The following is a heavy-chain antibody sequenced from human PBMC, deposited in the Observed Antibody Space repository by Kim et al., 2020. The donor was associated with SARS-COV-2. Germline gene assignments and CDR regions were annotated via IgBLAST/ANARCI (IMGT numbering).Heavy chain of an antibody. D-gene: IGHD1-26*01. J-gene: IGHJ3*02. CDR2: ISSSSSYI. V-gene: IGHV3-21*01. CDR1: GFTFSSYS. CDR3: AREVPPKVGAYADAFDI. Sequence: GGSLRLSCAASGFTFSSYSMNWVRQAPGKGLEWVSSISSSSSYIYYADSVKGRFTISRDNAKNSLYLQMNSLRAEDTAVYYCAREVPPKVGAYADAFDIWGHGTMVTVSS.